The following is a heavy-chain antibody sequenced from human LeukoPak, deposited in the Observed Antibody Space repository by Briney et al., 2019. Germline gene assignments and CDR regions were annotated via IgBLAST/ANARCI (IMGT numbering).Heavy chain of an antibody. V-gene: IGHV1-69*01. D-gene: IGHD2-15*01. CDR2: IIPIFGTA. CDR1: GGTFSSYA. Sequence: GASVTVSCKASGGTFSSYAISWVRQAPGQGLEWMGGIIPIFGTANYAQKFQGRVTITADESTSTAYMELSSLRSEDTAVYYCARDRDCSGGSCYSGWFDPWGQGTLVTVSS. J-gene: IGHJ5*02. CDR3: ARDRDCSGGSCYSGWFDP.